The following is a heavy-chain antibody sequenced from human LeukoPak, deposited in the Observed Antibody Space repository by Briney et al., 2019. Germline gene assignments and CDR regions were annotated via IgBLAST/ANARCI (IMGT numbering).Heavy chain of an antibody. J-gene: IGHJ4*02. CDR3: VHRLGTSDSTWDVAIFDY. V-gene: IGHV2-5*02. CDR1: GLSLITGGVG. D-gene: IGHD6-13*01. Sequence: KTSGPTLVNPTQTLTLTCTFSGLSLITGGVGVGWARQPPGRALECLALLYWVDDKRYNQSLKNRLTTTKDTSKNQVVLTMTNMDPVDTATYFCVHRLGTSDSTWDVAIFDYWSQGTLVTVSS. CDR2: LYWVDDK.